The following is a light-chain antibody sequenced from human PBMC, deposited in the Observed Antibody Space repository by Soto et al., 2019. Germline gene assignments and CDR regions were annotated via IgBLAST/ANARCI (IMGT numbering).Light chain of an antibody. CDR2: DAS. J-gene: IGKJ5*01. CDR1: QSVRSY. CDR3: QQRSNWPIT. Sequence: EIVLTQSPVTLSLSPGERATLSCRASQSVRSYLAWYQQKPGQAPRLLIYDASNRATGIPARFSGSGSGTDFTLTINSLEPEDFAVYYCQQRSNWPITFGQGTRLEIK. V-gene: IGKV3-11*01.